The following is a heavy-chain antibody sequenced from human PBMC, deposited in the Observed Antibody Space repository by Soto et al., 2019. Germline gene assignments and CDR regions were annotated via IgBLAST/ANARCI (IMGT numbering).Heavy chain of an antibody. Sequence: ASVKVSCKASGYTFTNYIMYWVRQAPGQRLEWMGWINADNGNTKYSQKLQGKVTITRDISASTAYMELSSLTSKDTAVYYCARAMVSDAFDIWGQGTMVTVS. CDR1: GYTFTNYI. J-gene: IGHJ3*02. D-gene: IGHD5-18*01. V-gene: IGHV1-3*01. CDR2: INADNGNT. CDR3: ARAMVSDAFDI.